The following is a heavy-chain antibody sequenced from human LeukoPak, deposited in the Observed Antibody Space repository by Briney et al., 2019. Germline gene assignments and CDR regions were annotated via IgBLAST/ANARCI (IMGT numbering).Heavy chain of an antibody. CDR2: IIPIFGTA. V-gene: IGHV1-69*13. CDR1: GGTFSSYA. CDR3: AREYYGSGSYHLDY. D-gene: IGHD3-10*01. J-gene: IGHJ4*02. Sequence: GASVKVSCKASGGTFSSYAISWVRQAPGQGLEWMGGIIPIFGTANYAQKFQGRVTITAGESTSTAYMELSSLRSEDTAVYYCAREYYGSGSYHLDYWGQGTLVTVSS.